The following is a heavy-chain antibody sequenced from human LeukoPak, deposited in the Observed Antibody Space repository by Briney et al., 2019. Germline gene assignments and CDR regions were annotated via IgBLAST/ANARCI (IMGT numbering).Heavy chain of an antibody. Sequence: GGSLRLSCAASGFSFTDHSMNWVRQALGKGLEWVSSISSSSSYIYYADSMKGRFTISRDNAKNSLYLQMDSLRDEDTAVYYCVRERYHGSGAPRYDYWGQGTLVTVSS. D-gene: IGHD3-10*01. J-gene: IGHJ4*02. CDR1: GFSFTDHS. CDR3: VRERYHGSGAPRYDY. V-gene: IGHV3-21*01. CDR2: ISSSSSYI.